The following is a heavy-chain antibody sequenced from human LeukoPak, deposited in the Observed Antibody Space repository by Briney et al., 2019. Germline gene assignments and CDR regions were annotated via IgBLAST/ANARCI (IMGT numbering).Heavy chain of an antibody. CDR2: ISYDGSNK. CDR3: ARENNIRIPFGVVHYGMDV. Sequence: PGRSLRLSCAASGFTFSSYAMHWVRQAPGKGLEWVAVISYDGSNKYYADSVKGRFTISRDNSKNTLYLQMNSLRAEDTAVYYCARENNIRIPFGVVHYGMDVWGQGTTVTVSS. J-gene: IGHJ6*02. D-gene: IGHD3-3*01. CDR1: GFTFSSYA. V-gene: IGHV3-30-3*01.